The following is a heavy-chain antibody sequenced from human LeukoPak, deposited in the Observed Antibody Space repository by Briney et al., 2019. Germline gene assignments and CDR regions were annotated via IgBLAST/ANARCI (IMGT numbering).Heavy chain of an antibody. CDR1: GYTFTGYY. V-gene: IGHV1-8*03. CDR3: ARISSSSDFDY. D-gene: IGHD6-6*01. J-gene: IGHJ4*02. CDR2: MNPNSGNT. Sequence: ASVKVSCKASGYTFTGYYMHWVRQAPGQGLEWMGWMNPNSGNTGYAQKFQGRVTITRNTSISTAYMELSSLRSEDTAVYYCARISSSSDFDYWGQGTLVTVSS.